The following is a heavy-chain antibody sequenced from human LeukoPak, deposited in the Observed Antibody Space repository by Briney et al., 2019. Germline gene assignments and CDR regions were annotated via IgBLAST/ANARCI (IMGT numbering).Heavy chain of an antibody. D-gene: IGHD3-16*01. J-gene: IGHJ4*02. CDR2: INPNSGGT. CDR3: ARAGNYDYVWGSYPDY. Sequence: ASVKVSCKASGYTFTGYYMHWVRQAPGQGLEWMGWINPNSGGTNYAQEFQGRVTMTRDTSISTAYMELSRLRSDDTAVYYCARAGNYDYVWGSYPDYWGQGTLVTVSS. CDR1: GYTFTGYY. V-gene: IGHV1-2*02.